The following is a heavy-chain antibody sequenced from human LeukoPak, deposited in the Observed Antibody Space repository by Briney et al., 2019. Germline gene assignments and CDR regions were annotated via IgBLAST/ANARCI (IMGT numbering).Heavy chain of an antibody. CDR3: TRDSLTLSGYDSLDY. J-gene: IGHJ4*01. CDR2: ISSSSSHI. D-gene: IGHD5-12*01. V-gene: IGHV3-21*01. CDR1: GFTLSSDS. Sequence: GGSMRPASAASGFTLSSDSMKWDRYAQGHGKRWVSSISSSSSHIYYADSVNGRFTISRDNAKNSLSLQMNSLTAEDTAVYYCTRDSLTLSGYDSLDYWGQGTLVTVSS.